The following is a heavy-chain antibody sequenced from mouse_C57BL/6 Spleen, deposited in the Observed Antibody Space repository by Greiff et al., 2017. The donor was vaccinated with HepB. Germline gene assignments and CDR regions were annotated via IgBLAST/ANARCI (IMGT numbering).Heavy chain of an antibody. CDR1: GFTFSDYY. V-gene: IGHV5-12*01. J-gene: IGHJ1*03. CDR2: ISNGGGST. Sequence: DVMLVESGGGLVQPGGSLKLSCAASGFTFSDYYMYWVRQTPEKRLEWVAYISNGGGSTYYPDTVKGRFTISRDNAKNTLYLQMSRLKSEDTAMYYCASQYYGNYDWYFDVWGTGTTVTVSS. CDR3: ASQYYGNYDWYFDV. D-gene: IGHD2-1*01.